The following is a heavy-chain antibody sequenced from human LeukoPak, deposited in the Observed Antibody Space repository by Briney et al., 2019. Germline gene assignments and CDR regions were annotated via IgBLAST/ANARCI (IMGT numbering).Heavy chain of an antibody. CDR1: GYRFTSYW. CDR3: ARSDILTGFFDY. V-gene: IGHV5-51*01. J-gene: IGHJ4*02. D-gene: IGHD3-9*01. CDR2: IYPGDSDT. Sequence: GGSLKISFKASGYRFTSYWIGWGRRKPGKGLEWMGIIYPGDSDTRYSPSFQGEVTISADKSISTAYLQWSSLKASGTAMCYCARSDILTGFFDYWGQGTLVTVSS.